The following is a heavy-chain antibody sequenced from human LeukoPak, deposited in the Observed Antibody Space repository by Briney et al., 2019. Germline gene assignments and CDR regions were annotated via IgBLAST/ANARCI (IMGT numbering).Heavy chain of an antibody. D-gene: IGHD2-2*01. CDR3: ARPTTMPRAFDI. CDR1: GYTFTSYA. V-gene: IGHV1-69*04. CDR2: IIPILGIA. J-gene: IGHJ3*02. Sequence: GASVKVSCKASGYTFTSYAISWVRQAPGQGLEWMGRIIPILGIANYAQKFQGRVTITADKSTSTAYMELSSLRSEDTAVYYCARPTTMPRAFDIWGQGTMVTVSS.